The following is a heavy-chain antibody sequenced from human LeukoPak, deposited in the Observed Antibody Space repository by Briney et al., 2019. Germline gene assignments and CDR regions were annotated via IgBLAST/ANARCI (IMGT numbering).Heavy chain of an antibody. J-gene: IGHJ6*02. V-gene: IGHV3-30*09. D-gene: IGHD3-10*01. CDR1: GFTFSSYA. CDR3: ARQIHGSGSYYKIYYYYGMDV. CDR2: ISYDGSHK. Sequence: PGGSLRLSCAASGFTFSSYAMLWVRQAPGKGLEWVAVISYDGSHKYYADSVKGRFAISRDNSKNTLYLQMNSLRAEDTAVYYCARQIHGSGSYYKIYYYYGMDVWGQGTTVTVSS.